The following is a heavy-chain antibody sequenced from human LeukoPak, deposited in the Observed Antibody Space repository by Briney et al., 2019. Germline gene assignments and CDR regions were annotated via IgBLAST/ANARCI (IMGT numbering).Heavy chain of an antibody. CDR1: GGSFSGYY. CDR3: AREYCSSTSCQFNWFDP. D-gene: IGHD2-2*01. V-gene: IGHV4-34*01. Sequence: SETLSLTCAVYGGSFSGYYWSWIRQPPGKGLEWIGEINHSGSTNYNPSLKSRVTMSVDTSKNQFSLKLSSVTAADTAVYYCAREYCSSTSCQFNWFDPWGQGTLVTVSS. CDR2: INHSGST. J-gene: IGHJ5*02.